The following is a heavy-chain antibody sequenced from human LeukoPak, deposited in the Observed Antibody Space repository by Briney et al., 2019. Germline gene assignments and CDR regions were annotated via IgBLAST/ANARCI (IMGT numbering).Heavy chain of an antibody. D-gene: IGHD1-26*01. J-gene: IGHJ4*02. CDR3: ARGVVGATRGEFDY. CDR1: GFTFSSYW. CDR2: IGQDGSEK. Sequence: GGSLRLSCVASGFTFSSYWMTWVRQAPGKGLEWVANIGQDGSEKFYVDSVKGRFTISRDNVKNSLFLQTTSLRAEDTAVYYCARGVVGATRGEFDYWGQGTLVTVSS. V-gene: IGHV3-7*02.